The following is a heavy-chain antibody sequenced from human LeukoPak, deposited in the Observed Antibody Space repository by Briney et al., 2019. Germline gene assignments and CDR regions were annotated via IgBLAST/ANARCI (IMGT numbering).Heavy chain of an antibody. J-gene: IGHJ4*02. CDR3: AKTPLGYYYDSSGYYVGVFDY. V-gene: IGHV3-30*07. CDR1: GFTFSSYA. Sequence: PAGGSLRLSCAASGFTFSSYAMHWVRQAPGKGLEWVAVISYDGSNKYYADSVKGRFTISRDNSKNTLYLQMNSLRAEDTAVYYCAKTPLGYYYDSSGYYVGVFDYWGQGTLVTVSS. D-gene: IGHD3-22*01. CDR2: ISYDGSNK.